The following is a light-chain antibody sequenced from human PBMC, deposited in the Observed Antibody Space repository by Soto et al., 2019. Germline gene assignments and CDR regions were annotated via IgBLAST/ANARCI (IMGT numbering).Light chain of an antibody. J-gene: IGKJ1*01. CDR2: DAS. V-gene: IGKV1-5*01. CDR1: QNINAW. CDR3: QHYSLYSPWT. Sequence: DIHMTQYPSSLSVSVGDRVTITCRTSQNINAWLALYQKRPGQAPKLLLYDASTVQSVVPSRFSGSGSGTEFTLTISSLQPDDSATYYCQHYSLYSPWTFGQGTKVEIK.